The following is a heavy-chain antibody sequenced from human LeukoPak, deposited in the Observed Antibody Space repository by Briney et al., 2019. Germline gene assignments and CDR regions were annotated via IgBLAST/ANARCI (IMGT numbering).Heavy chain of an antibody. Sequence: GGPLRLSCAHSGFTFCPYAFHWVRQAPGKGLEWVAFISNDGIIQDADTVKGRFTISRDNSKNTLYLQMNSLRAEDTAVYYCAREGGNLPGTAYYYYMAVWGKGTTVTVSS. CDR1: GFTFCPYA. V-gene: IGHV3-30*04. D-gene: IGHD1-7*01. J-gene: IGHJ6*03. CDR3: AREGGNLPGTAYYYYMAV. CDR2: ISNDGIIQ.